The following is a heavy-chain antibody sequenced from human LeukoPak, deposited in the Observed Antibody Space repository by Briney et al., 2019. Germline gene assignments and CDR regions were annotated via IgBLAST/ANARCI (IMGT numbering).Heavy chain of an antibody. CDR1: GFTFSSYG. Sequence: GGSLRLSCSAFGFTFSSYGMHWVRQAPGKGLEYVSGISSNGGSTYYADSVKGRYTISRDSSKNTLYLQMSSLRGDGTAVYYCVRTIAVAGPYYFDYWGQGTLVTVSS. V-gene: IGHV3-64D*09. CDR2: ISSNGGST. CDR3: VRTIAVAGPYYFDY. J-gene: IGHJ4*02. D-gene: IGHD6-19*01.